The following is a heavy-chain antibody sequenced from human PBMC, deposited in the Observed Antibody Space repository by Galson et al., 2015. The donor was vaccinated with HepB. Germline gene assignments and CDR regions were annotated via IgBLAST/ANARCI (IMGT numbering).Heavy chain of an antibody. D-gene: IGHD6-19*01. CDR1: GFTFSSYS. CDR3: SKAPFESSSGWYSGPFDH. J-gene: IGHJ4*02. Sequence: SLRLSCAASGFTFSSYSMTWVRQAPGQGLEWVSAITASGGGGGSTYYADSVKGRFTISIDKSKNMRLLQMNSRRAEDTAVYFFSKAPFESSSGWYSGPFDHWGQGALVTVSS. V-gene: IGHV3-23*01. CDR2: ITASGGGGGST.